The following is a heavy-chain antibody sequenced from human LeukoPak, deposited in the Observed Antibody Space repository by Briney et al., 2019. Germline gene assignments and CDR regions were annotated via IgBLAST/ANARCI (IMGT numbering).Heavy chain of an antibody. CDR2: IIPIFGTA. Sequence: RASVKVSCKASGGTFSSYAISWVRQAPGQGLEWMGGIIPIFGTANYAQNFQGRVTVTTDTSTSTAYMELRNLRSDDTAIYYCVRDIKYEMDYWGQGTLVTVSS. CDR1: GGTFSSYA. D-gene: IGHD1-14*01. V-gene: IGHV1-69*05. CDR3: VRDIKYEMDY. J-gene: IGHJ4*02.